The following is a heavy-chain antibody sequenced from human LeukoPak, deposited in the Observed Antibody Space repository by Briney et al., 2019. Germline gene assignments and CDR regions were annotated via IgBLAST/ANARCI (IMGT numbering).Heavy chain of an antibody. D-gene: IGHD4-17*01. CDR3: ARVRPNDAFDI. CDR1: GGSISSYY. J-gene: IGHJ3*02. Sequence: SETLSLTCTVSGGSISSYYWSWIRQPPGKGLEWIGYIYYTGSTDYNPSLKSRVTISIDTSKNHFSLKVSSVTAADTAVYYCARVRPNDAFDIWGQGTMVTVSS. V-gene: IGHV4-59*01. CDR2: IYYTGST.